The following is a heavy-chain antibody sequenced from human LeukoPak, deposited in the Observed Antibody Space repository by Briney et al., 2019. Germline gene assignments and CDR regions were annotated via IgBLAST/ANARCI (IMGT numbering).Heavy chain of an antibody. V-gene: IGHV3-30*04. CDR1: GFTFSSYA. J-gene: IGHJ4*02. CDR2: ISYDGSNK. D-gene: IGHD5-24*01. Sequence: PGGSLRLSCAASGFTFSSYAMHWFRQAPGKGLEWVAVISYDGSNKYYADSVKGRFTISRDNSKNTLYLQMNSLRAEDTAVYYCAGRGGRWLQPAVELNIDYWGQGTLVTVSS. CDR3: AGRGGRWLQPAVELNIDY.